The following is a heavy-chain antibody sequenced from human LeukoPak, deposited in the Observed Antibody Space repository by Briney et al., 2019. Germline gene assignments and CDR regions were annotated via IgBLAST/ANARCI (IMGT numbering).Heavy chain of an antibody. CDR3: ARDSLTTGTTGYFDY. Sequence: GRSLRLSCAASGFTFSSYGMHWVRQAPGKGLEWVSSISSSSSYIYYADSVKGRFTISRDNAKNSLYLQMNSLRAEDTAVYYCARDSLTTGTTGYFDYWGQGTLVTVSS. D-gene: IGHD1-1*01. J-gene: IGHJ4*02. V-gene: IGHV3-21*01. CDR1: GFTFSSYG. CDR2: ISSSSSYI.